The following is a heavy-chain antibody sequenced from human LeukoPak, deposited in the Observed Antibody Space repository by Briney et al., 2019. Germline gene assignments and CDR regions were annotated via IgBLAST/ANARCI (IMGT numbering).Heavy chain of an antibody. V-gene: IGHV3-48*03. CDR3: AREGLRLGELSFFN. CDR2: ISSSGSTI. Sequence: PAGSLRLSCAASGFTFSSYEMNWVRQAPGKGLEWVSYISSSGSTIYYADSVKGRFTISRDNAKNSLYLQMNSLRAEDTAVYYCAREGLRLGELSFFNWGQGTLVTVSS. D-gene: IGHD3-16*02. J-gene: IGHJ4*02. CDR1: GFTFSSYE.